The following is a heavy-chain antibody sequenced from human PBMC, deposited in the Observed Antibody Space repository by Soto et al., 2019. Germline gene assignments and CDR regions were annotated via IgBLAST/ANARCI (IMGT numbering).Heavy chain of an antibody. J-gene: IGHJ6*02. D-gene: IGHD3-10*02. CDR2: ISAYNGNT. V-gene: IGHV1-18*01. CDR3: ARDIGWLFGYYYGMDV. CDR1: GYTFTSSG. Sequence: ASVKVSCKASGYTFTSSGISWVRQAPGQGLEWMGWISAYNGNTNYAQKLQGRVTMTTDTSTSTAYMELRSLRSDDTAVYYCARDIGWLFGYYYGMDVWGQGTTVTVSS.